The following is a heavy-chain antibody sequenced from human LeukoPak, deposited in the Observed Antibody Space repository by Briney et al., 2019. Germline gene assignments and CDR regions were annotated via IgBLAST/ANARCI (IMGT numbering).Heavy chain of an antibody. CDR3: ARGYYDSSGYYYLDY. J-gene: IGHJ4*02. D-gene: IGHD3-22*01. CDR1: GGTFSSYA. Sequence: ASVKVSCKASGGTFSSYAISWVRQAPGQGLEWMGGIIPIFGTANYAQKFQGRVTITADESTSIAYMELSSLRSEDTAVYYCARGYYDSSGYYYLDYWGQGTLVTVSS. CDR2: IIPIFGTA. V-gene: IGHV1-69*13.